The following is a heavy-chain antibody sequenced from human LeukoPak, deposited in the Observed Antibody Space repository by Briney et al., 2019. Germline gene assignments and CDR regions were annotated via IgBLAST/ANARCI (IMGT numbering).Heavy chain of an antibody. CDR2: IYHSGST. V-gene: IGHV4-38-2*02. J-gene: IGHJ4*02. CDR3: ARGDSSRCSY. Sequence: SETLSLTCTVSGYSISSGYYWGWIRQPPGKGLEWIGSIYHSGSTYYNPSPKSRVSMSVDTSKNQFSLKLSSVTATDTAVYYCARGDSSRCSYRGQVTLVTSSS. D-gene: IGHD6-19*01. CDR1: GYSISSGYY.